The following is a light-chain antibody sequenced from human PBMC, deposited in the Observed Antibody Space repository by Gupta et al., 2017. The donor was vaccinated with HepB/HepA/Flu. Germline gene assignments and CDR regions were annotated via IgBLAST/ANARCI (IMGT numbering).Light chain of an antibody. CDR3: SAWDITPYYYSSWV. Sequence: QAGLTHPPSVSKGLRQTATLTWTGNSNNVGNQGAVWQQRHQGHPPKLLSYRSNNRPSGISEKFSASRSGNTASLTITGLQPEDAADSSCSAWDITPYYYSSWVFGGGPNLTVL. V-gene: IGLV10-54*04. CDR2: RSN. J-gene: IGLJ3*02. CDR1: SNNVGNQG.